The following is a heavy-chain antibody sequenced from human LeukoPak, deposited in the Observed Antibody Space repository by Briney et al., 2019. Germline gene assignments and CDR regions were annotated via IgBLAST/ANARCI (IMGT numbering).Heavy chain of an antibody. Sequence: GRSLRLSCVTSGFTFSTHGMHWVRQAPGKGLEWVAVIWFDGSNKYYADSVKGRFTISRDNSKNTLYLQMNSLRAEDTAVYYCARADYGGKRDYYGMDVWGQGTTVTVSS. V-gene: IGHV3-33*01. J-gene: IGHJ6*02. CDR2: IWFDGSNK. CDR1: GFTFSTHG. CDR3: ARADYGGKRDYYGMDV. D-gene: IGHD4-23*01.